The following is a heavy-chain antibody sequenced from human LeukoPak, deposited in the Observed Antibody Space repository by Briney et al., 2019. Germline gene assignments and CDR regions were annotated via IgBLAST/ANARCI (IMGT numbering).Heavy chain of an antibody. CDR3: ARPEPGYSSGWRDFDY. V-gene: IGHV1-8*02. CDR2: MNPNSGNT. Sequence: GASVKVSCKASGGTFSSYAISWVRQAPGQGLEWMGWMNPNSGNTGYAQKFQGRVTMTRNTSISTAYMELSSLRSEDTAVYYCARPEPGYSSGWRDFDYWGQGTLVTVSP. CDR1: GGTFSSYA. D-gene: IGHD6-19*01. J-gene: IGHJ4*02.